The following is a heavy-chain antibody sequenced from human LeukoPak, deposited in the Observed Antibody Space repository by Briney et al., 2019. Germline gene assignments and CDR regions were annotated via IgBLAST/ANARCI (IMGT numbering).Heavy chain of an antibody. V-gene: IGHV3-64D*09. Sequence: GGSLRLSCSASGFTFSSYAMHWVRKAPAKGLEYVSAINSNGGSTYYADSVKGRFTISSDNSKNTLYLQMSSLRAEDTAVYYCVKEGQTYDFWSGYSSDWGQGTLVTVSS. D-gene: IGHD3-3*01. CDR3: VKEGQTYDFWSGYSSD. CDR2: INSNGGST. J-gene: IGHJ4*02. CDR1: GFTFSSYA.